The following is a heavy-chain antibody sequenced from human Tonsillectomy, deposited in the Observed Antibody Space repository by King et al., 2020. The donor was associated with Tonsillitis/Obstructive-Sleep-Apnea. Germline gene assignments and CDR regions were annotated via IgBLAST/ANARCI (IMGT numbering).Heavy chain of an antibody. Sequence: VQLVESGSELKKPGASVKVSCTASGYSFTSFGVNWVRQAPGQGLEWMGWLNTNTGNPMYAQGFTGRFVFSMDTSVSTAYLQISNLKAEDTAFYYCATPSSLWGQGTLVTVSS. CDR1: GYSFTSFG. CDR2: LNTNTGNP. V-gene: IGHV7-4-1*02. J-gene: IGHJ4*02. CDR3: ATPSSL.